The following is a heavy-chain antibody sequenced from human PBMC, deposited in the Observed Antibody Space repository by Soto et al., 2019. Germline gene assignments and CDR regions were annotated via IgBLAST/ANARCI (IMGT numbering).Heavy chain of an antibody. CDR2: ISSSSSTI. J-gene: IGHJ6*02. D-gene: IGHD6-13*01. Sequence: EVQLVESGGGLVQPGGSLRLSCAASGFTFSSYSMNWVRQAPGKGLEWVSYISSSSSTIYYADSVKGRFTISRDNAKNSLYRQMNSLRDEDTAVYYCARPYSKIYYYYGMDVWGQGTTVTVFS. CDR3: ARPYSKIYYYYGMDV. CDR1: GFTFSSYS. V-gene: IGHV3-48*02.